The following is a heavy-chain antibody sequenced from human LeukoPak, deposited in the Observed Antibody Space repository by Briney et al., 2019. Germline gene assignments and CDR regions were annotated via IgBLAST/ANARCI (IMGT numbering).Heavy chain of an antibody. CDR1: GYTFTGYY. D-gene: IGHD3-22*01. CDR3: ARDLSNYYDGSGSVAFDI. Sequence: GASVKVSCKASGYTFTGYYMHWVRQAPGQGLEWMGWINPNSGGTNYAQKFQGRVTMTRDTSISTAYMEPSRLRSDDTAVYYCARDLSNYYDGSGSVAFDIWGQGTMVTVSS. V-gene: IGHV1-2*02. J-gene: IGHJ3*02. CDR2: INPNSGGT.